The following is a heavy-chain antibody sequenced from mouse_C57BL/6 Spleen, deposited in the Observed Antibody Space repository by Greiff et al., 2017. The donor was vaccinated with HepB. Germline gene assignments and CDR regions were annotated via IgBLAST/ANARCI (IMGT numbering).Heavy chain of an antibody. V-gene: IGHV1-80*01. CDR1: GYAFSSYW. CDR2: IYPGDGDT. J-gene: IGHJ3*01. Sequence: QVQLQQSGAELVKPGASVKISCKASGYAFSSYWMNWVKQRPGKGLEWIGQIYPGDGDTNYNGKFKGKATLTAYKSSSTAYMQLSSLTSEDSAVYFCASYYYGSSYFAYWGQGTLVTVSA. D-gene: IGHD1-1*01. CDR3: ASYYYGSSYFAY.